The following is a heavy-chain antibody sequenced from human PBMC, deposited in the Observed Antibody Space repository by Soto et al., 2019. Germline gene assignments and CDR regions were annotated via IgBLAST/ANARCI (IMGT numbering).Heavy chain of an antibody. J-gene: IGHJ4*02. CDR1: GDSVSSGSFY. V-gene: IGHV4-61*01. D-gene: IGHD5-18*01. CDR3: ARGYGRNFDY. Sequence: SETLSLTCTVSGDSVSSGSFYWSWIRQPPGKGLEWIGYVYYSGSTSYNPSLKSRVTISVDTSKNQFSLKLSSVTAADTAVYYCARGYGRNFDYWGQGTLVTVSS. CDR2: VYYSGST.